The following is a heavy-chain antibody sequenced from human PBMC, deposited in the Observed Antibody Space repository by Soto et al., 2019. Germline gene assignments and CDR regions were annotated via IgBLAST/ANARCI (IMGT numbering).Heavy chain of an antibody. Sequence: QVQLVQSGAEVKKPGSSVKVSCKASVGTFSSYAITWVRQAPGQGLEWMGGIIPIFGTANYAQKFQARVTITADESTSTAYMELSSLRSEDTAVYYCARDRGPSSGYYPYWFDPWGQGPLVTVSS. CDR2: IIPIFGTA. CDR1: VGTFSSYA. J-gene: IGHJ5*02. CDR3: ARDRGPSSGYYPYWFDP. V-gene: IGHV1-69*12. D-gene: IGHD3-22*01.